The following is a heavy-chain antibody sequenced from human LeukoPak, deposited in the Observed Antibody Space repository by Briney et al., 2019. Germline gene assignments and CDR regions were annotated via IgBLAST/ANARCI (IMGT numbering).Heavy chain of an antibody. CDR2: IYHSGST. Sequence: SETLSLTCAVSGYSISSGYYWGCLRQPPGKGLEWIGSIYHSGSTYYNPSLKSRVTISVDTSKNQFSLKLSSVTAADTAVYYCARVDSSGSLYYFDYWGQGTLVTVSS. CDR3: ARVDSSGSLYYFDY. CDR1: GYSISSGYY. D-gene: IGHD3-22*01. V-gene: IGHV4-38-2*01. J-gene: IGHJ4*02.